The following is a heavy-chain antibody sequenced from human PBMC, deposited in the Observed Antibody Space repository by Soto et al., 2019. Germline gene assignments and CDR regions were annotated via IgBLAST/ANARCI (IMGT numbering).Heavy chain of an antibody. J-gene: IGHJ6*01. CDR2: IGESGTPT. D-gene: IGHD2-2*01. Sequence: EVQLLESGGGLVQPGGSLRLSCAASGFTFSSYAMKWVRQAPGKGLEWVSLIGESGTPTYYADSVKGRFNISRDNSGNTLFLEMYRLRAEDTAVYYCARYIPGVRYYGMDVW. V-gene: IGHV3-23*01. CDR3: ARYIPGVRYYGMDV. CDR1: GFTFSSYA.